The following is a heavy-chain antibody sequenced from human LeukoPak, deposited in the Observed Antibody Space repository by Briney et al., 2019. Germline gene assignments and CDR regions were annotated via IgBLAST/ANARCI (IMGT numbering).Heavy chain of an antibody. Sequence: GGSLRLSCEVSGFTFSSHAMTWVRQAPGKGLEWVSGVRGGGDFPYYADSVQGRFTISRDNSKNTLFLQMNSLRAEDTAIYYCAKSSTLTTYEHLDYWGQGALVTVSS. CDR3: AKSSTLTTYEHLDY. V-gene: IGHV3-23*01. CDR2: VRGGGDFP. D-gene: IGHD4-11*01. CDR1: GFTFSSHA. J-gene: IGHJ4*02.